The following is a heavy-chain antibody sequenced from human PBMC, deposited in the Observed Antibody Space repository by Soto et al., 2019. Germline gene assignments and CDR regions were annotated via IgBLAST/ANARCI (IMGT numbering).Heavy chain of an antibody. Sequence: SETLSLTCTVSGGSVSSGSYYWSWIRQPPGKGLEWIGYIYYSGSTNSNPSLKSRVTISVDTSKNKSSLKLSSVTAADTAVYYCARVPSRVRGVTAYYYGMDVWGQGTTVTVSS. CDR1: GGSVSSGSYY. V-gene: IGHV4-61*01. D-gene: IGHD3-10*01. CDR2: IYYSGST. J-gene: IGHJ6*02. CDR3: ARVPSRVRGVTAYYYGMDV.